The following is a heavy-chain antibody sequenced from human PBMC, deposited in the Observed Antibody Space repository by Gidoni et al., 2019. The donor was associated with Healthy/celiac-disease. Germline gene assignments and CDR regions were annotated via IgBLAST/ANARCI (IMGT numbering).Heavy chain of an antibody. V-gene: IGHV3-33*01. CDR1: GFTFSSYG. J-gene: IGHJ4*02. Sequence: QVQLVESGGGVVQPGRSLRLSCAASGFTFSSYGMHWVRQAPGKGLGWVAVIWYDGSNKYYADSVKGRFTISRDNSKNTLYLQMNSLRAEDTAVYYCARDSVEYGDIVVVVDYWGQGTLVTVSS. CDR3: ARDSVEYGDIVVVVDY. D-gene: IGHD2-15*01. CDR2: IWYDGSNK.